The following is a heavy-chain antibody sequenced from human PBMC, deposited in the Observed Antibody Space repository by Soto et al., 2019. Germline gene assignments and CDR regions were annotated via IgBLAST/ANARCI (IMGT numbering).Heavy chain of an antibody. J-gene: IGHJ3*02. CDR3: AHPRGYGVFDAVDI. CDR2: ISNTGGST. V-gene: IGHV3-23*01. CDR1: GFIFSTYA. Sequence: EVQLLESGGGLVQPGGSLRLSCAASGFIFSTYAMNWVRQAPGKGLECVSAISNTGGSTFYAESVRGRFTISRDTSINTLYLQMTSLRTEDTAVYYCAHPRGYGVFDAVDIWGQGTMVTVSS. D-gene: IGHD4-17*01.